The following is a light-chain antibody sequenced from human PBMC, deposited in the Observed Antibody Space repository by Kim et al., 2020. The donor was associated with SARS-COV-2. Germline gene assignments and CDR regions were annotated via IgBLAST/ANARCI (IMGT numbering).Light chain of an antibody. J-gene: IGLJ1*01. CDR2: DVT. Sequence: QSALTQPRSVSGSPGQSVTISCTGTSSDVGGYNYVSCYQQHPGKAPKLMIYDVTERPSGVPDRFSASKSGNTASLTISGLQAEDEADYYCCSYAGSPPYVFGTGTKVTVL. CDR3: CSYAGSPPYV. CDR1: SSDVGGYNY. V-gene: IGLV2-11*01.